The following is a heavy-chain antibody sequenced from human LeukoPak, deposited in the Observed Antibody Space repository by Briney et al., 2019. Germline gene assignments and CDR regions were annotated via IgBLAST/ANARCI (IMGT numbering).Heavy chain of an antibody. CDR3: ARDGWELPPYYFDY. J-gene: IGHJ4*02. V-gene: IGHV1-2*02. D-gene: IGHD1-26*01. CDR1: GYTFTGYY. Sequence: ASVKVSCKASGYTFTGYYMHWVRQAPGQGLEWMGWINPNSGGTNYAQKFQGRVTMTRDTSISTAYMELSRLRSDDTAVYYCARDGWELPPYYFDYWGQGTLVTVSS. CDR2: INPNSGGT.